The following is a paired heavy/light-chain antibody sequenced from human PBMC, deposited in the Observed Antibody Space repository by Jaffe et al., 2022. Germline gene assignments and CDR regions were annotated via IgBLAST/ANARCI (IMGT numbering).Heavy chain of an antibody. D-gene: IGHD2-15*01. CDR2: ISSSGSTI. V-gene: IGHV3-11*01. J-gene: IGHJ3*02. Sequence: QVQLVESGGGLVKPGGSLRLSCAASGFTFSDYYMSWIRQAPGKGLEWVSYISSSGSTIYYADSVKGRFTISRDNAKNSLYLQMNSLRAEDTAVYYCARDFPDIVVVVAATFAFDIWGQGTMVTVSS. CDR3: ARDFPDIVVVVAATFAFDI. CDR1: GFTFSDYY.
Light chain of an antibody. CDR2: EGS. CDR3: CSYAGSSTYV. CDR1: SSDVGSYNL. Sequence: QSALTQPASVSGSPGQSITISCTGTSSDVGSYNLVSWYQQHPGKAPKLMIYEGSKRPSGVSNRFSGSKSGNTASLTISGLQAEDEADYYCCSYAGSSTYVFGGGTKLTVL. J-gene: IGLJ2*01. V-gene: IGLV2-23*01.